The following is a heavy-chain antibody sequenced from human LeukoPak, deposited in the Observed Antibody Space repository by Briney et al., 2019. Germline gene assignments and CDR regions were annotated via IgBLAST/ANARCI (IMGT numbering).Heavy chain of an antibody. D-gene: IGHD3-22*01. J-gene: IGHJ4*02. V-gene: IGHV3-23*01. CDR2: ISGSGGST. Sequence: GGSLRLSCAASGFTFSSYAMSWVRQAPGKGLEWVSAISGSGGSTYYADSVKGRFTISRDSSKNTLYLQMNSLRAEDTAVYYCAVDWYDSSGYGTFDYWGQGTLVTVSS. CDR1: GFTFSSYA. CDR3: AVDWYDSSGYGTFDY.